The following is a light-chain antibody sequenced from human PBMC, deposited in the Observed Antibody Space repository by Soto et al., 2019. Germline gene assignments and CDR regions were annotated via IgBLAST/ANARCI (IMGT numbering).Light chain of an antibody. V-gene: IGLV2-23*01. CDR3: CSYAGSSIFYV. J-gene: IGLJ1*01. CDR1: SSDVGYYIL. CDR2: EGS. Sequence: QSVLTQPASVSGSPGQSITISCTGTSSDVGYYILVSWYQHHPGKAPKLMIYEGSKRPSGVSDRFSGSKSGNTASLTISGLQAEDEADYYCCSYAGSSIFYVFGTGTKLTVL.